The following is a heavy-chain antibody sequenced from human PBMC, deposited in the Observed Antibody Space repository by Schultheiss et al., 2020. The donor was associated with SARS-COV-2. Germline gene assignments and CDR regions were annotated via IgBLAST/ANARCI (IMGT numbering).Heavy chain of an antibody. D-gene: IGHD3-10*01. Sequence: LRLSFTVSGGSISSYYWGWIRQPPGKGLEWIGSIYYSGSTYYNPSLKSRVTISVDTSKNQFSLKLSSVTAADTAVYYCARDLHLSRGSFDYWGQGTLVTVSS. J-gene: IGHJ4*02. CDR1: GGSISSYY. CDR3: ARDLHLSRGSFDY. CDR2: IYYSGST. V-gene: IGHV4-39*02.